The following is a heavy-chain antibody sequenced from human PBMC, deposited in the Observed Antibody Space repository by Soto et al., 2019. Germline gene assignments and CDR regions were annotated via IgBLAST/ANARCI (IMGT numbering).Heavy chain of an antibody. Sequence: SETLSLTCTVSGGSISSFYWSWIRQPPGKGLEWIGYIYYSGSTNYNPSLKSRVTISVDTSKNQFSLKLSSVTAADTAVYYCARDHHNWNDVGGYYYYMDFWGKGTTVTVSS. CDR2: IYYSGST. J-gene: IGHJ6*03. CDR3: ARDHHNWNDVGGYYYYMDF. V-gene: IGHV4-59*01. D-gene: IGHD1-1*01. CDR1: GGSISSFY.